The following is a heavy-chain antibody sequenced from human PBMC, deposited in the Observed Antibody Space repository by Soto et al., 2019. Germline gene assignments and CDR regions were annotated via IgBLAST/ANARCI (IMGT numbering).Heavy chain of an antibody. CDR3: GRDAVTKRDFYYYGMDV. D-gene: IGHD4-4*01. CDR2: ISYSGST. J-gene: IGHJ6*02. V-gene: IGHV4-31*03. Sequence: SETLSLTCTVSGGSIKNSGYYWGGIRHHPEKGLEWIGYISYSGSTDCAPSLKSRVTMSVDTSKNQFFLNLTSVTAADTAVYYCGRDAVTKRDFYYYGMDVWGRRTTVTVSS. CDR1: GGSIKNSGYY.